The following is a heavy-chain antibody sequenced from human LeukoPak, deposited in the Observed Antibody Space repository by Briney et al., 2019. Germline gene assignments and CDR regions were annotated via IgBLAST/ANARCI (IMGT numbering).Heavy chain of an antibody. V-gene: IGHV3-66*01. D-gene: IGHD5-24*01. Sequence: GGSLRLSCAASGFTVSSNYMSWVRQAPGKGLEWVSVIYSGGSTYYADSVKGRFTISRDNSKNTLYLQMNSLRAEDTAVYYCARDLGWGDGYTPSYYYYGMDVWGQGTTVTVSS. CDR1: GFTVSSNY. CDR3: ARDLGWGDGYTPSYYYYGMDV. J-gene: IGHJ6*02. CDR2: IYSGGST.